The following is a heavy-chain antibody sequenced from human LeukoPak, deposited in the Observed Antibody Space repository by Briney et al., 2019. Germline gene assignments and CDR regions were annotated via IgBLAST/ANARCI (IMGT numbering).Heavy chain of an antibody. J-gene: IGHJ5*02. CDR2: INPNSGGT. CDR1: GYTFTGYY. V-gene: IGHV1-2*02. D-gene: IGHD3-10*01. CDR3: AREVPTMVRGVITGRTGWFDP. Sequence: GASVKVSCKASGYTFTGYYMHWVRQAPGQGLEWMGWINPNSGGTNYAQKFQGRVTMTRDTSISTAYMELSRLRSDDTAVYYCAREVPTMVRGVITGRTGWFDPWGQGTLVTVSS.